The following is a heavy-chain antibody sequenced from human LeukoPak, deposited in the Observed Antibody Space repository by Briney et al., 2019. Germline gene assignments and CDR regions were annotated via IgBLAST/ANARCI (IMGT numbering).Heavy chain of an antibody. J-gene: IGHJ4*02. D-gene: IGHD3-10*01. CDR2: IIPIFGTA. V-gene: IGHV1-69*13. CDR3: ARVYDSGSYSCPH. CDR1: GGTFSSYA. Sequence: SVKVSCKASGGTFSSYAISWVRQAPGQGLEWMGGIIPIFGTANYAQKFQGRVTITADESTSTAYMELSSLRSEDTAVYYCARVYDSGSYSCPHWGQGTLVTVSS.